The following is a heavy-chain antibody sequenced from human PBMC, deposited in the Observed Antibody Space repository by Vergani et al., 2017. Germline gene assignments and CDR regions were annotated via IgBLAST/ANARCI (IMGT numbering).Heavy chain of an antibody. CDR2: ISGSGGST. V-gene: IGHV3-23*01. J-gene: IGHJ6*02. CDR3: AKEGGPLGLVDGRLDYYGMDV. CDR1: GFTFSSYA. D-gene: IGHD3-3*01. Sequence: EVQLLESGGGLVQPGGSLRLSCAASGFTFSSYAMSWVRQAPGKGLEWVSAISGSGGSTYYADSVKGRFTISRDNSKNTLYLKMNSLRAEDTAVYYCAKEGGPLGLVDGRLDYYGMDVWGQGTTVTVSS.